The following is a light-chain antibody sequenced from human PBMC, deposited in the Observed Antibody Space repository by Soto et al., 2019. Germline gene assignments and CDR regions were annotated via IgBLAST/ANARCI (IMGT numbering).Light chain of an antibody. CDR2: DVS. CDR1: SSDVGGYNY. J-gene: IGLJ1*01. V-gene: IGLV2-11*01. CDR3: CSYAGGFYV. Sequence: QSALTQPRSVSGSPGQSVTISCTGTSSDVGGYNYVSWYQQHPGKAPKLMIFDVSKRPSGVPDRFSGSKSGSTASLTISGLQADDEADYYCCSYAGGFYVVGTGPSSPS.